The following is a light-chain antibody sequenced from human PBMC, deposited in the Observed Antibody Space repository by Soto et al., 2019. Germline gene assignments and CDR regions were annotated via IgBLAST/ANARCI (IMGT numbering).Light chain of an antibody. J-gene: IGKJ1*01. CDR1: QSVSSN. CDR3: QQHNKWPWT. V-gene: IGKV3-15*01. CDR2: GAS. Sequence: EILMTQSPATLSVSPGARATLSCRASQSVSSNLAWYQQKPGQAPRLLIYGASPRATGIPGRFSGSGSGTVFTLTISSLQSEDFRVYYCQQHNKWPWTFGQGTKVDIK.